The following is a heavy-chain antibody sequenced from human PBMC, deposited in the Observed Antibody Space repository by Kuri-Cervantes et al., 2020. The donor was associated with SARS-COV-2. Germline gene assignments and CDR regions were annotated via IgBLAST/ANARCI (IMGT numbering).Heavy chain of an antibody. J-gene: IGHJ4*02. CDR1: GFTFSSYS. Sequence: GESLKISCAASGFTFSSYSMNWVRQAPGKGLEWVSSISSSSSHIYYADSVKGRFTISRDNAKNSLYLQMNSLRAEDTAVYYCARVPSSSGFFDYWGQGTLVTVSS. CDR2: ISSSSSHI. V-gene: IGHV3-21*01. CDR3: ARVPSSSGFFDY. D-gene: IGHD6-6*01.